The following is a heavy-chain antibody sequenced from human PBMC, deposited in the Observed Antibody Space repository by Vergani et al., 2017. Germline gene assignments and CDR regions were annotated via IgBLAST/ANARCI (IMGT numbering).Heavy chain of an antibody. D-gene: IGHD1-7*01. CDR2: INPNSGGT. J-gene: IGHJ6*03. CDR3: ARDLPSITGTTHYYMDV. CDR1: GYTFTGYY. V-gene: IGHV1-2*04. Sequence: QVQLVQSGAEVKKPGASVKVSCKASGYTFTGYYMHWVRQAPGQGLEWMGWINPNSGGTNYAQKFQGWVTMTRDTSISTAYMELSRLRSDATAVYYCARDLPSITGTTHYYMDVWGKGTTVTVSS.